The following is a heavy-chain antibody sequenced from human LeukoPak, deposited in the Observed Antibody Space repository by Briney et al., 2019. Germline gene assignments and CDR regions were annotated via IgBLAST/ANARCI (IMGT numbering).Heavy chain of an antibody. V-gene: IGHV3-7*01. D-gene: IGHD3-22*01. CDR1: GFTFSTYW. J-gene: IGHJ4*02. CDR3: ARDSSGYQ. CDR2: IKEDGSEK. Sequence: PGGSLRLSCAASGFTFSTYWMSWVRQAPGKGLEWVANIKEDGSEKYYGDSVKGRFTISRDNAKNSLYLQMDSLRAEDTAVYYCARDSSGYQWGQGTLVTVSS.